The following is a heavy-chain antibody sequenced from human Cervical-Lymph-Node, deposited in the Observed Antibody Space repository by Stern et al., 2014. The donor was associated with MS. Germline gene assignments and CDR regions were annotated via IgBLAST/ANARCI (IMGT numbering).Heavy chain of an antibody. CDR1: GYSFTSYW. Sequence: VQLVQSGAEVKKPGESLKISCKGSGYSFTSYWIGWVRQLPGKGLEWMGILSPGDSDTTYRPSFPGQGNIPAYKSISTAYLQWSSLKASDTAMYYCARESSGWYFDYWGQGTLVTVSS. V-gene: IGHV5-51*01. D-gene: IGHD6-19*01. CDR3: ARESSGWYFDY. CDR2: LSPGDSDT. J-gene: IGHJ4*02.